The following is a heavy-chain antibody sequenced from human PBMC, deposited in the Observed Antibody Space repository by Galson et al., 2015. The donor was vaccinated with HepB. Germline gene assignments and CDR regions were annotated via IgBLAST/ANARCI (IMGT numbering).Heavy chain of an antibody. Sequence: SVKVSCTASGYTFTSYYMHWVRQAPGQGLEWMGIINPSGGSTSYAQKFQGRVTITRDTSTSTVYMELSSLRSEDTAVYYCARVGSHDLWSGYWNYYYYYGRDVWGQGTTVTVSS. CDR1: GYTFTSYY. V-gene: IGHV1-46*01. CDR3: ARVGSHDLWSGYWNYYYYYGRDV. CDR2: INPSGGST. D-gene: IGHD3-3*01. J-gene: IGHJ6*02.